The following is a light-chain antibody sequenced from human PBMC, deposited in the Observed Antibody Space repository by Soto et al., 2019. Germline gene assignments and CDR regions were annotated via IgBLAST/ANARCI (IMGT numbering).Light chain of an antibody. CDR2: ATS. CDR1: QSISTY. CDR3: QQAYSTPRT. J-gene: IGKJ1*01. V-gene: IGKV1-39*01. Sequence: DIQMTQSPSSLSASVGDRVTITCRASQSISTYLHWYQQKPGTAPKLLIYATSNLQSGVPSRFSGSGSGTDFTLTINSLQPEDFATYYCQQAYSTPRTFGQGTKVEIK.